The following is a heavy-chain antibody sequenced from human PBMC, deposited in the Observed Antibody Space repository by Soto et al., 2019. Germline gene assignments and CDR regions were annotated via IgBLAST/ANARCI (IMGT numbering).Heavy chain of an antibody. J-gene: IGHJ4*02. CDR2: ISGSGDRT. Sequence: EVQLLESGGGLVQPGGSLRLSGAASGFTFSSYAMCWVRQAPGKGLEWVSSISGSGDRTFYADSLKGRFTISRDNFRNTQHLQMHSRRAEDTAVYYCAKDGDSITRNKPLDYWGQGTLVTVSS. V-gene: IGHV3-23*01. D-gene: IGHD2-2*01. CDR1: GFTFSSYA. CDR3: AKDGDSITRNKPLDY.